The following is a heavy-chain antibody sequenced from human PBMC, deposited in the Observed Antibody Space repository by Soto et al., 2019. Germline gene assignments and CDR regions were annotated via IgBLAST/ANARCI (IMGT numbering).Heavy chain of an antibody. CDR3: AREGTTDSATLSNAFDI. Sequence: SETLSLTCAVSGGSISSSNWWWWVRPPPGKGLEWIGEIYHSGSTNYNPSLKSRVTISVDKSKNQFSLKLSSVTAADTAVYSCAREGTTDSATLSNAFDIWGKGQMVTVSS. CDR1: GGSISSSNW. CDR2: IYHSGST. D-gene: IGHD5-18*01. J-gene: IGHJ3*02. V-gene: IGHV4-4*02.